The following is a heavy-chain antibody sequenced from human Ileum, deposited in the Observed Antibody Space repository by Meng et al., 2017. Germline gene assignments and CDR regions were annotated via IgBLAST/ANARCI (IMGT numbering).Heavy chain of an antibody. CDR1: GGSFSVYD. CDR2: INQSGST. CDR3: ARQEVGATFYYYAMDV. J-gene: IGHJ6*02. D-gene: IGHD1-26*01. Sequence: VQLQRGGAGLFKPSETLVLPSASYGGSFSVYDWHWIRQPPGKGLEWIGEINQSGSTNYIASLKSRVTISVDRSKNQFSLKLSSVTAADAAVYYCARQEVGATFYYYAMDVWGQGTTVTVSS. V-gene: IGHV4-34*01.